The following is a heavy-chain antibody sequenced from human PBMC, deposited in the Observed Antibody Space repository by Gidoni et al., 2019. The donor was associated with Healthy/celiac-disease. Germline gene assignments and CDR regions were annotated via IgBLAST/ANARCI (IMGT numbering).Heavy chain of an antibody. Sequence: EVQLVESGGGLVKPGGSLRLSCAASGFTFSHAWMSWVRQAPGKGLEWVGRIKSKTDGGTTDYAAPVKGRFTISRDDSKNTLYLQMNSLKTEDTAVYYCTTESEVYYYGMDVWGQGTTVTVSS. J-gene: IGHJ6*02. CDR1: GFTFSHAW. CDR2: IKSKTDGGTT. V-gene: IGHV3-15*01. CDR3: TTESEVYYYGMDV.